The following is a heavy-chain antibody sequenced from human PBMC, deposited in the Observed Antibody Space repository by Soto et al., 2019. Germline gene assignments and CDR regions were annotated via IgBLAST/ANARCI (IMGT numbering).Heavy chain of an antibody. D-gene: IGHD3-22*01. CDR3: AIALGDSSGYCLDY. J-gene: IGHJ4*02. CDR2: MNPNSGNT. CDR1: GYTFTSYD. Sequence: GASVKVSCKASGYTFTSYDINWVRQATGQGLEWMGWMNPNSGNTGYAQKFQGRVTMTRNTSISTAYIELSSLRSEDTAVYYCAIALGDSSGYCLDYWGQGTLVTVSS. V-gene: IGHV1-8*01.